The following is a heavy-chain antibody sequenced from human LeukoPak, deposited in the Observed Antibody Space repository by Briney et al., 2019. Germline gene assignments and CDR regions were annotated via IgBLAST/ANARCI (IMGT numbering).Heavy chain of an antibody. V-gene: IGHV1-69*06. D-gene: IGHD3-10*01. Sequence: SVKVSCKASGGTFSSYAISGVRQAPGQGLEWMGRIIPIFGTANYAQKFQGRVTITADKSTSTAYMELSSLRSEDTAVYYCARGHTGKAPNWFDPWGQGTLVTVSS. CDR1: GGTFSSYA. CDR2: IIPIFGTA. J-gene: IGHJ5*02. CDR3: ARGHTGKAPNWFDP.